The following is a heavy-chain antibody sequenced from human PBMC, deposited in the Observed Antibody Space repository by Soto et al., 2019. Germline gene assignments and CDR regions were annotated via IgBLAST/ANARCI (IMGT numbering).Heavy chain of an antibody. CDR3: AKMATIDPYYGMDV. J-gene: IGHJ6*02. V-gene: IGHV3-23*01. CDR2: ISGSGGST. Sequence: GGSLRLSCAASGSTFSSYAMSWVRQAPGKGLEWVSAISGSGGSTYYADSVKGRFTISRDNSKNTLYLQMNSLRAEDTAVYYCAKMATIDPYYGMDVWGQGNTVTVSS. CDR1: GSTFSSYA. D-gene: IGHD5-12*01.